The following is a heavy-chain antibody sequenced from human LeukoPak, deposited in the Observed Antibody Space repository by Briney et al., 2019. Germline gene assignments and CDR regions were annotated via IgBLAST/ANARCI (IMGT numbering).Heavy chain of an antibody. Sequence: GGSLRLSCAASGFTFSSYGMHWVRQAPGKGLEWVAVIWYDGSNKYYADSVKGRFTISRDNSKNTLYLQMNSLRAEDTAVYYCARDWGVSGAFDIWGQGTMVTVSS. J-gene: IGHJ3*02. CDR3: ARDWGVSGAFDI. CDR1: GFTFSSYG. D-gene: IGHD3-16*01. CDR2: IWYDGSNK. V-gene: IGHV3-33*01.